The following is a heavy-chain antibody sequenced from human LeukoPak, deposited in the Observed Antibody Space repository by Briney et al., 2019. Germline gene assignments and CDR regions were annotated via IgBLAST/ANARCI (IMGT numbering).Heavy chain of an antibody. Sequence: PGGSLRLSCAASGFTFSDYYIIWIRQAPGKGLEWVSFVSSSGSTIYYADSVKGRFTFSRDNAKNSLYLQMNSLRAEDTAVYYCARVEGQYDILTGSPNLLVYFQHWGQGTLVTVSS. CDR1: GFTFSDYY. V-gene: IGHV3-11*04. CDR2: VSSSGSTI. CDR3: ARVEGQYDILTGSPNLLVYFQH. D-gene: IGHD3-9*01. J-gene: IGHJ1*01.